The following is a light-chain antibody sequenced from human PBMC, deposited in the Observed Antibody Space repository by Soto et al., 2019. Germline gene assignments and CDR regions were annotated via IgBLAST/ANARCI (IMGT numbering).Light chain of an antibody. Sequence: QSVLTQPASVSGSPGQSITISCSGTSSDVGGYNLVSWYQQTPGRAPKLLIYEVSQRPSGVSSRLSGSKSGNTATLTISGVQPEDESDYHCCSYATSSFVFGTGTKVNVL. CDR3: CSYATSSFV. CDR1: SSDVGGYNL. CDR2: EVS. J-gene: IGLJ1*01. V-gene: IGLV2-23*02.